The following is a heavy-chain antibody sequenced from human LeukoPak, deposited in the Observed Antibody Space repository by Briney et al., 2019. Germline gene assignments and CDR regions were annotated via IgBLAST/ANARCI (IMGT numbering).Heavy chain of an antibody. CDR3: ARDKRMVSSNYDY. CDR1: GGSISSGSYY. D-gene: IGHD3-10*01. CDR2: IYTSGST. Sequence: PSETLSLTCTVSGGSISSGSYYWSWIRQPAGKGLEWIGRIYTSGSTNYNPSLKSRVTISVDTSKNQFSLKLSSVTAADTAVYYCARDKRMVSSNYDYWGQGTLVTVSS. V-gene: IGHV4-61*02. J-gene: IGHJ4*02.